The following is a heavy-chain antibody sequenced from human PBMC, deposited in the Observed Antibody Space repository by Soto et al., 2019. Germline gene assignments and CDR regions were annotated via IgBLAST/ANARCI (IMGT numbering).Heavy chain of an antibody. CDR3: ARQPYGDIGSPEANFGMDV. CDR1: GGSISSSSYY. J-gene: IGHJ6*02. D-gene: IGHD4-17*01. CDR2: IYYSGST. V-gene: IGHV4-39*01. Sequence: PSETLSLTCTVSGGSISSSSYYWGWIRQPPGKGLEWIGSIYYSGSTYYNPSLKRRVTFTVDPSKSQFSLKLSPVTAADAAVYYCARQPYGDIGSPEANFGMDVWGEGTTLTVCS.